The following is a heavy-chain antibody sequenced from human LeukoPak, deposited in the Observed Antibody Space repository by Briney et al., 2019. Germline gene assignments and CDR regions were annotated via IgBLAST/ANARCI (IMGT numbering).Heavy chain of an antibody. J-gene: IGHJ6*03. CDR3: ARTLYCSSTSCYVRPYYYYYMDV. CDR1: GFTFSDYG. CDR2: IRFDGSSE. Sequence: GGSLRLSCAASGFTFSDYGMHWVRQAPGKGLEWVAFIRFDGSSEYYADSVKGRFTISRDNSKNTLYLQMNSLRAEDTAVYYCARTLYCSSTSCYVRPYYYYYMDVWGKGTTVTVSS. V-gene: IGHV3-30*02. D-gene: IGHD2-2*01.